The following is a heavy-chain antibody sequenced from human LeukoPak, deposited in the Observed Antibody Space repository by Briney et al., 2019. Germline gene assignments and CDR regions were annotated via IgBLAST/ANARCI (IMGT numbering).Heavy chain of an antibody. V-gene: IGHV4-59*12. J-gene: IGHJ4*02. CDR3: ARVDYGDYSKDFDY. Sequence: SETLSLTCTVSGGSISSYYWSWIRQPPGKGLEWIGYIYYSGSTNYNPSLKSRVTMSVDTSKNQFSPKVNSMTAADTAVYYCARVDYGDYSKDFDYWGQGTLVTVSS. D-gene: IGHD4-17*01. CDR1: GGSISSYY. CDR2: IYYSGST.